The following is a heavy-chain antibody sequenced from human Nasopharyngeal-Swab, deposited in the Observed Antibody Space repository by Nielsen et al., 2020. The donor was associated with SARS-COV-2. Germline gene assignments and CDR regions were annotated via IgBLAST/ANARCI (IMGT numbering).Heavy chain of an antibody. V-gene: IGHV4-39*01. CDR2: IYYSGST. D-gene: IGHD4-17*01. CDR1: GGSISSSSYY. Sequence: SETLSLTCTVSGGSISSSSYYWGWIRQPPGKGLEWIGGIYYSGSTYYNPSLKSRVTISVDTSKNQFSLKLSSVTAADTAVYYCATQPAVTTVIWGQGTLVTVSS. J-gene: IGHJ4*02. CDR3: ATQPAVTTVI.